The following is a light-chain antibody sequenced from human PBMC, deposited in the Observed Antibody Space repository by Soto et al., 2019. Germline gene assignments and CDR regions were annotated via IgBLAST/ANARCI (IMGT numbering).Light chain of an antibody. V-gene: IGKV1-5*03. CDR1: QTISSW. Sequence: DIQMTQSPSTLSGSVGDRVTITCRASQTISSWLAWYQQKPGKAPKLLIYKASTLKSGVPSRFSGSGSGTEFTLTISSLQPDDFATYYCQHGTFGQGTKVDIK. CDR3: QHGT. CDR2: KAS. J-gene: IGKJ1*01.